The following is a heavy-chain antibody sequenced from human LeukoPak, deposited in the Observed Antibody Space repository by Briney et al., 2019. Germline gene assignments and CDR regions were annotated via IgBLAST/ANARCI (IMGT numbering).Heavy chain of an antibody. D-gene: IGHD6-13*01. Sequence: GASVKFSCKVSGYTLTELSMHWVRQAPGKGLEWMGGFDPEDGETIYAQKFQGRVTMTEDTSTDTAYMELSSLRSEDTAVYYCATDSSSWLYFDYWGQGTLVTVSS. CDR1: GYTLTELS. J-gene: IGHJ4*02. CDR3: ATDSSSWLYFDY. CDR2: FDPEDGET. V-gene: IGHV1-24*01.